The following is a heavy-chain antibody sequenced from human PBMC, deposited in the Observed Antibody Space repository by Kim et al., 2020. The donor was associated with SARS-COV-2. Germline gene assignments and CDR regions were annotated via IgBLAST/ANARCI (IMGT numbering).Heavy chain of an antibody. CDR3: AREAFREHGVPDV. Sequence: GGSLRLSCVASGFTFSRYWMNWVRQAPGKGLEWVAYINQDGSQVFYVDSVEGRFTVSRDNAHNSLYLQMISLRGEDTAVYYCAREAFREHGVPDVWDKGTTVIVSS. D-gene: IGHD1-1*01. CDR1: GFTFSRYW. CDR2: INQDGSQV. V-gene: IGHV3-7*01. J-gene: IGHJ6*04.